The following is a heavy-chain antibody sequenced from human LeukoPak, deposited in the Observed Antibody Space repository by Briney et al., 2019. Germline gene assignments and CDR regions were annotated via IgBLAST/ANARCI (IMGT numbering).Heavy chain of an antibody. D-gene: IGHD2-15*01. Sequence: GGSLRLSCAASGFTFSSYEMNWVRQAPGKGLEWVSYISSSGSTIYYADSVKCRFTISRDNAKNSLYLQMNSLRAEDTAVYYCARALVVVAALDYWGQGTLVTVSS. V-gene: IGHV3-48*03. J-gene: IGHJ4*02. CDR3: ARALVVVAALDY. CDR2: ISSSGSTI. CDR1: GFTFSSYE.